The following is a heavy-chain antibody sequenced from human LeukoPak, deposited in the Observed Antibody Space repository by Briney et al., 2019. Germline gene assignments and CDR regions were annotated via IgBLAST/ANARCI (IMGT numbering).Heavy chain of an antibody. D-gene: IGHD2-21*01. CDR1: GGTFSSYA. V-gene: IGHV1-69*13. Sequence: GASVKVSCKASGGTFSSYAISWVRQAPGQGLEWMGGIIPIFGTANYAQKFQGRVTITADESTSTAYMELSSLRSEDTAVYYCARDKLKVSPLGYYYYYMGVWGKGTTVTISS. CDR2: IIPIFGTA. CDR3: ARDKLKVSPLGYYYYYMGV. J-gene: IGHJ6*03.